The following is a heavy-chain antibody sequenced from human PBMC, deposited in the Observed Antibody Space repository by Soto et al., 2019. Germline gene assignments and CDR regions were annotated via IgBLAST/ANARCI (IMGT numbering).Heavy chain of an antibody. D-gene: IGHD4-17*01. J-gene: IGHJ4*02. Sequence: SETLSLTCTVSGGSISGDYWSWIRQPPGKGLEWIGYIYYSGSTNYNPSLKSRVTISVDTSKNQFSLKLSSVTAADTAVYYCARRYGCTLDYWGQGTLVTVSS. CDR2: IYYSGST. V-gene: IGHV4-59*08. CDR3: ARRYGCTLDY. CDR1: GGSISGDY.